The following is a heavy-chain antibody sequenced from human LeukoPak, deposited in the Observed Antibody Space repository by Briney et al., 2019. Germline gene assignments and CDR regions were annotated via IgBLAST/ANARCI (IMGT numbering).Heavy chain of an antibody. J-gene: IGHJ4*02. D-gene: IGHD3-16*01. CDR2: INPDGSTT. Sequence: PGGSLRLSCAASGFNFSSNWMQWVRQAPGKGLVWVSRINPDGSTTDYADSVKGRFTISRDNAKNTLFLQMNSLRAEDTAVYYFVKALGALHHDWGLGTLVTVSS. CDR3: VKALGALHHD. V-gene: IGHV3-74*01. CDR1: GFNFSSNW.